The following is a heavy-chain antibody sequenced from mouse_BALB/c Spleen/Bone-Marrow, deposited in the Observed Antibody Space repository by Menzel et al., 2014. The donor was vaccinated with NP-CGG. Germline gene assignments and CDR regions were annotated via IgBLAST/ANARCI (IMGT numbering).Heavy chain of an antibody. Sequence: DLVKPGASVKLSCKASGYTFTSYWINWIKQRPGQGLEWIGRIAPGSGSTYYNEMFKGKATLTGDTSSSTSYVQLNSLSSEDSAVYFCARFPIYYGNYGSMDYWGQGTSVTVSS. J-gene: IGHJ4*01. CDR2: IAPGSGST. V-gene: IGHV1S41*01. CDR3: ARFPIYYGNYGSMDY. CDR1: GYTFTSYW. D-gene: IGHD2-1*01.